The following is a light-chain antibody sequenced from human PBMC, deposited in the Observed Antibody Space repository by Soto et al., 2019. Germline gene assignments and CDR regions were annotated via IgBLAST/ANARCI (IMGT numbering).Light chain of an antibody. CDR2: GTS. V-gene: IGKV3-20*01. CDR1: QSVNSRY. CDR3: QHYDSAPLT. J-gene: IGKJ4*01. Sequence: EVVLTQSPGTLSLSPGERAILSCRASQSVNSRYLAWYQQKHGQAPRLLISGTSSRATGIADRFSGSGSGTDFTLIINRLEAEDFAVYYCQHYDSAPLTFGGGTKVEI.